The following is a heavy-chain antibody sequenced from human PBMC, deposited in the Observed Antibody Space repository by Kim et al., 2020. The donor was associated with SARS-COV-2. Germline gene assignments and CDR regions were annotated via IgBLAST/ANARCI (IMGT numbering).Heavy chain of an antibody. V-gene: IGHV3-53*01. Sequence: SAYYAYSVKGRVTISRDNSKNTLYLQMNSLRAEDTAVYYCARTLGDYFDYWGQGTLVTVSS. CDR2: SA. J-gene: IGHJ4*02. CDR3: ARTLGDYFDY.